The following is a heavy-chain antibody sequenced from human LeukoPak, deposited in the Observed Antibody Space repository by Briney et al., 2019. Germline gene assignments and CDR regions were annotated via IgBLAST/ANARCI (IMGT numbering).Heavy chain of an antibody. CDR1: GFTFSSYA. CDR2: ISYDGSNK. Sequence: AGGSLRLSRAASGFTFSSYAMHWVRQAPGKGLEWVAVISYDGSNKYYADSVKGRFTISRDNSKNTLYLQMNSLRAEDTAVYYCATTRPYYYDSSGYPIDYWGQGTLVTVSS. D-gene: IGHD3-22*01. CDR3: ATTRPYYYDSSGYPIDY. V-gene: IGHV3-30*04. J-gene: IGHJ4*02.